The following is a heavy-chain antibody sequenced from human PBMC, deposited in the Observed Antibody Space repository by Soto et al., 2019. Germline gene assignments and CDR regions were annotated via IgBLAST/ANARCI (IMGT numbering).Heavy chain of an antibody. CDR2: IIPILGIA. J-gene: IGHJ6*02. D-gene: IGHD1-1*01. V-gene: IGHV1-69*02. CDR1: GGTFSSYT. Sequence: QVQLVQSGAEVKKPGSSVKVSCKASGGTFSSYTIRWVRQAPGQGLEWMGRIIPILGIANYAQKFQGRVTITADKSTSTAYMELSSLRSEDTAVYYCARGYTGPFWYYGMDVWGQGTTVSVSS. CDR3: ARGYTGPFWYYGMDV.